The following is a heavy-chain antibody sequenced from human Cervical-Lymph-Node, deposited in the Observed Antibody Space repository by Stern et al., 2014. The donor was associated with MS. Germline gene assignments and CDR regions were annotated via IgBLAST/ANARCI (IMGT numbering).Heavy chain of an antibody. CDR1: GGTFSSSYA. CDR3: ARGIVSNRAAATLHNLFDP. D-gene: IGHD2-15*01. Sequence: VQLVESGAEVKKPGSSMNVSCKTSGGTFSSSYAITWMRQAPGQGLEGLGRIIPILGLANCAQKFQGRVTITAGTSTSTTYMELSSLRSEDTAVYYCARGIVSNRAAATLHNLFDPWGQGTLVTVSS. CDR2: IIPILGLA. J-gene: IGHJ5*02. V-gene: IGHV1-69*09.